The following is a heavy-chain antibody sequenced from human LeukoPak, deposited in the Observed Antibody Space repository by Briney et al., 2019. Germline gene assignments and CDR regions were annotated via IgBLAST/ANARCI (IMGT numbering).Heavy chain of an antibody. CDR2: INPIFGTA. D-gene: IGHD2-2*01. Sequence: SVKISCKASGGTFSSYAISWVRQAPGQGLEWMGGINPIFGTANYAQKFQGRVTSTADESTSTAYMELSSLRSEDTAVYYCARGAVPAATYYFDYWGQGTLVTVSS. CDR1: GGTFSSYA. CDR3: ARGAVPAATYYFDY. V-gene: IGHV1-69*01. J-gene: IGHJ4*02.